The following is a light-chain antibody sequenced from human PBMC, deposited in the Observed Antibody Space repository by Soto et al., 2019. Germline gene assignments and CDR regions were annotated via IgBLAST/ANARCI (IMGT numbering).Light chain of an antibody. J-gene: IGLJ2*01. CDR3: QSYDSSVSKVV. Sequence: QSVLTQPPSVSGAPGQWVTISCTGSSSNIGAGYDVHWYQQLPGTAPKLLIYGNSNRPSGVPDRFSGSKSGTSASLAITGLQAEEEADYYCQSYDSSVSKVVFGGGTKLTVL. CDR1: SSNIGAGYD. CDR2: GNS. V-gene: IGLV1-40*01.